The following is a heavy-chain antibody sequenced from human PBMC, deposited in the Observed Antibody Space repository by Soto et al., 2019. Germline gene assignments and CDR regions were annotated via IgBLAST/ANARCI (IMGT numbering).Heavy chain of an antibody. CDR1: GDTFTTYD. J-gene: IGHJ4*02. CDR2: INPNSGNI. Sequence: GASMKVSCKASGDTFTTYDINWVRQATGHGLEWMGWINPNSGNIGYAQRFQGRVTMTRDTAIRTGYMEVSSLRSDDTAVYYCARGRASGSYYLLDYWGQGTLVTVS. V-gene: IGHV1-8*01. CDR3: ARGRASGSYYLLDY. D-gene: IGHD3-10*01.